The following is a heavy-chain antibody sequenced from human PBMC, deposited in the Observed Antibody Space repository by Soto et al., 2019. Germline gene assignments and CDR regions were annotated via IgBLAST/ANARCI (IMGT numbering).Heavy chain of an antibody. CDR1: GGTFRSSA. V-gene: IGHV1-69*13. D-gene: IGHD5-12*01. CDR2: IIPIFGTA. Sequence: ASVKLSCKASGGTFRSSAISWVRQAPGQGLEWMGGIIPIFGTANYAQKFQGRVTITADESTSTAYMELSSLRSEDTAVYYCASHHRDGYYYFFSPASRSSDSWGQGTLLTVS. J-gene: IGHJ5*01. CDR3: ASHHRDGYYYFFSPASRSSDS.